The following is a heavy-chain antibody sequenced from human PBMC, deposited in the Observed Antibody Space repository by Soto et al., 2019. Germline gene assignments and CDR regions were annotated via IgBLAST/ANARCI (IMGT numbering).Heavy chain of an antibody. V-gene: IGHV3-23*01. CDR3: AKDARRTGLVGHWID. CDR1: GFTASNYA. J-gene: IGHJ4*02. Sequence: VQLLESGGGLVQPGGSLRLSCGASGFTASNYAMTWVRQAPGKGLQWVSTISDSGRSAYYADSVKGRFAISRDNSKNTLFLQMNDLRDEDTAVYCCAKDARRTGLVGHWIDWGQGTLVTVSS. D-gene: IGHD2-8*02. CDR2: ISDSGRSA.